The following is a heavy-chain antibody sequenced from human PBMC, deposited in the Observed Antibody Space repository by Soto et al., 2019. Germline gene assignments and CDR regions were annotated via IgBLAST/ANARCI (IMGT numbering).Heavy chain of an antibody. V-gene: IGHV1-18*01. CDR3: ARDVGYGLIDY. Sequence: QVQLVQSGAEVKKPGASVKVSCKASGYTFYQLWYQLGATGPWTGHEWMGGINAYNGNTNYAQRVQGRVTMTTDTSTSTAYMELRSLRSDDTAVYYCARDVGYGLIDYWGQGTLVTVSS. J-gene: IGHJ4*02. CDR1: GYTFYQLW. CDR2: INAYNGNT. D-gene: IGHD5-18*01.